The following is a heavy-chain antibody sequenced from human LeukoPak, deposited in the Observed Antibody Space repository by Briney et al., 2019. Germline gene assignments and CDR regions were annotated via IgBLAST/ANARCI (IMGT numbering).Heavy chain of an antibody. V-gene: IGHV1-8*01. CDR1: GYTFTSYD. Sequence: GASVKVSCKASGYTFTSYDINWVRQATGQGLELMGWMNPNSGNTGYAQKFQGRVTMTRNTSISTAYMELSSLRSEDTAVYYCARGLYTMIRGVIIYWGQGTLVTVSS. D-gene: IGHD3-10*01. J-gene: IGHJ4*02. CDR3: ARGLYTMIRGVIIY. CDR2: MNPNSGNT.